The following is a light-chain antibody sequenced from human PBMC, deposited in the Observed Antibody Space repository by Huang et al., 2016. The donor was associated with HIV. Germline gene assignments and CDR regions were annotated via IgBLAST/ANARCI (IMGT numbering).Light chain of an antibody. CDR3: MQALQTPIT. CDR2: LGS. J-gene: IGKJ3*01. Sequence: DIVMTKSPLSLPVTPGEPASIACRSSQSLLHSNGYNYLDWYLQKPGQSPQLLIYLGSNRASGVPDRFSGSGSGTNFTLKISRVEAEDVGIYYCMQALQTPITLGPGTTVDIK. CDR1: QSLLHSNGYNY. V-gene: IGKV2-28*01.